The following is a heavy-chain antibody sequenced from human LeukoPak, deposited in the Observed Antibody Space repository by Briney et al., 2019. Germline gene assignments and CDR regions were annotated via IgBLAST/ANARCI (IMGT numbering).Heavy chain of an antibody. V-gene: IGHV4-4*07. CDR1: GGSISSYY. CDR2: IYTSGST. D-gene: IGHD6-13*01. Sequence: SGTLSLTCTVSGGSISSYYWSWIRQPAGKGLEWIGRIYTSGSTNYNPSLKSRVTMSVDTSKNQFSLMLSSVTAADTAVYYCARGRVYSSSWYKSYYGMDVWGQGTTVTVSS. CDR3: ARGRVYSSSWYKSYYGMDV. J-gene: IGHJ6*02.